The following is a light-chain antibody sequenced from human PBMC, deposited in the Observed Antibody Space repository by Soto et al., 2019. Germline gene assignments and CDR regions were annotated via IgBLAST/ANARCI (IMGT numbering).Light chain of an antibody. CDR1: QSVSSY. CDR2: DAS. J-gene: IGKJ1*01. V-gene: IGKV3-20*01. Sequence: EIVFTQSPATLSLSPGERATLSCRASQSVSSYLAWYQHKPGQAPRLLIYDASNRATGIPDRFSGSGSGTDFTLTISRLEPEDFAVYYCQQNGSSGTFGQGTKVDIK. CDR3: QQNGSSGT.